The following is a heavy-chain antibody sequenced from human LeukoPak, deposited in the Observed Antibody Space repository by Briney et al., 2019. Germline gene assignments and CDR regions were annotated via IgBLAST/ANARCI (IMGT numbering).Heavy chain of an antibody. D-gene: IGHD2-2*01. CDR1: GFTFTSSA. CDR2: IVVGSGNT. V-gene: IGHV1-58*01. CDR3: ATGPGEIVPAAKGPRGDYCYGMDV. J-gene: IGHJ6*02. Sequence: SVKVSCKASGFTFTSSAVQWVRQARGQRLEWIGWIVVGSGNTNYAQKFQERVTITRDMSTSTAYMELSSLRSDDTAVYYCATGPGEIVPAAKGPRGDYCYGMDVWGQGTTVTVSS.